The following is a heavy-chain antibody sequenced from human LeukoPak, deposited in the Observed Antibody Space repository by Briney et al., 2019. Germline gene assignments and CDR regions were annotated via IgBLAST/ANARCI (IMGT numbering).Heavy chain of an antibody. Sequence: PSETLSLTCTVSGGSISSYYWSWIRQPAGKGLEWIGRIYTSGSTNYNPSLKSRVTMSVDTSKNQLSLKLSSVTAAATAVYYCAASQGGGYSYGSYFDYWGQGTLVTVSS. J-gene: IGHJ4*02. CDR1: GGSISSYY. D-gene: IGHD5-18*01. CDR2: IYTSGST. CDR3: AASQGGGYSYGSYFDY. V-gene: IGHV4-4*07.